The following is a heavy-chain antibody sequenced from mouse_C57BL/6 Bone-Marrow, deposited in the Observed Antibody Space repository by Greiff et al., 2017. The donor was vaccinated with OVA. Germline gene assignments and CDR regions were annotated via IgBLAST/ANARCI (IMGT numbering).Heavy chain of an antibody. CDR3: ARSLRFAY. CDR1: GYAFSSSW. V-gene: IGHV1-82*01. J-gene: IGHJ3*01. Sequence: QVQLQQSGPELVKPGASVKISCKASGYAFSSSWMNWVKQRPGKGLEWIGRIYPGDGDTNYNGKFKGKATLTADKSSSTAYMQLSSLTSEDSAVYFCARSLRFAYWGQGTLVTVSA. CDR2: IYPGDGDT.